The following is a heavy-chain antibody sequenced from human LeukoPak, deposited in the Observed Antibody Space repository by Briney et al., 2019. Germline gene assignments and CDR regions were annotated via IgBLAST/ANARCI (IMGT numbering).Heavy chain of an antibody. CDR2: ISSSSSYI. D-gene: IGHD6-13*01. Sequence: GGSLRLSCAASGFTFSSYSMNWVRQAPGKGLEWVSSISSSSSYIYYADSVKGRFTISRDNAKNSLYLQMNSLRAEDTAVYYRASLVTGIAAAGTPIEYWGQGTLVTVSS. CDR3: ASLVTGIAAAGTPIEY. V-gene: IGHV3-21*01. CDR1: GFTFSSYS. J-gene: IGHJ4*02.